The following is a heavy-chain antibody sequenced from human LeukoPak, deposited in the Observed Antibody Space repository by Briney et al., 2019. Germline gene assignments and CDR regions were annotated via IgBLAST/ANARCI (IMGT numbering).Heavy chain of an antibody. Sequence: GESLKISCKGSGYSFSTFWIGWVRQMPGKGLEWLGIIYPGDSDTRYSPSFQGQVTISADKSISTAYLEWSSLKASDTAMYYCARGSVGPNTAMVYWGQGTLVTVPS. J-gene: IGHJ4*02. CDR2: IYPGDSDT. V-gene: IGHV5-51*01. CDR3: ARGSVGPNTAMVY. CDR1: GYSFSTFW. D-gene: IGHD5-18*01.